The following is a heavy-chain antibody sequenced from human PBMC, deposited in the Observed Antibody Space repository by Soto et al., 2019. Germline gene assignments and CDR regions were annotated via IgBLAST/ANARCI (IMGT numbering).Heavy chain of an antibody. CDR1: GFTFSSYG. CDR2: IWFDGSNK. V-gene: IGHV3-33*01. D-gene: IGHD5-18*01. J-gene: IGHJ6*02. Sequence: PXVSLRLSFAASGFTFSSYGMHGVRQAPGKGLEWVAVIWFDGSNKYYADSVKGRFTISRDNSKNTLYLQMNSLRAEDTAVYYCATGDKAMDVYYYYGMDVWGQGTTVTVSS. CDR3: ATGDKAMDVYYYYGMDV.